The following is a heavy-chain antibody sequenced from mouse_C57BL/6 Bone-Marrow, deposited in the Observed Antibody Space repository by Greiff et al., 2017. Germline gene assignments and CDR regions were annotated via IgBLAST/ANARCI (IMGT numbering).Heavy chain of an antibody. D-gene: IGHD3-2*02. J-gene: IGHJ2*01. CDR3: ARGETAQAKDY. CDR1: GYTFTDYY. CDR2: INPNNGGT. V-gene: IGHV1-26*01. Sequence: EVQLQQSGPELVKPGASVKISCKASGYTFTDYYMNWVKQSHGKSLEWIGDINPNNGGTSYNQKFKGKATLTVDTSSSTAYMELRSLTSEDSAVXYCARGETAQAKDYWGQGTTLTGSS.